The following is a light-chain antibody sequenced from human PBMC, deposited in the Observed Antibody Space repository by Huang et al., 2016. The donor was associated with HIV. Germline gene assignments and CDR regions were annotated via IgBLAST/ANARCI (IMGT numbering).Light chain of an antibody. V-gene: IGKV1-12*01. CDR2: AAS. CDR1: QGIGTW. CDR3: QQANSFPV. J-gene: IGKJ1*01. Sequence: DIQMTQSPSSVSASVGDIVTITCRASQGIGTWLAWYQQKPGKAPNLLIYAASSLQSGVPLRFSGRGSGTDCTLSISSLQPEDFATYYCQQANSFPVFGQGTKVEIK.